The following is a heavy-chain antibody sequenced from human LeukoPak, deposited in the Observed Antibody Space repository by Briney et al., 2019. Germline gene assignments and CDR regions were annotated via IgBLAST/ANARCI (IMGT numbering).Heavy chain of an antibody. D-gene: IGHD5-18*01. Sequence: ASVKVSCKASGYTFTSYGISWVRQATGQGLEWMGWMNPNSGTPGYAQKFQGRDTMTRNTSISTAYMELSSLRSEDPAVYYCARGVGGYSYRYWFDPWGQGTLVTVSS. J-gene: IGHJ5*02. V-gene: IGHV1-8*02. CDR2: MNPNSGTP. CDR1: GYTFTSYG. CDR3: ARGVGGYSYRYWFDP.